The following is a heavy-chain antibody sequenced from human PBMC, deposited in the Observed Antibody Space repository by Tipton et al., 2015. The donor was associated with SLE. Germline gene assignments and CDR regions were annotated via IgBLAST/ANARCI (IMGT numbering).Heavy chain of an antibody. V-gene: IGHV3-13*01. Sequence: SLRLSCAASGFTFSSYDMHWVRQATGKGLEWVSVIGTAGDTYYPGSVKGRFTISRENAKNSLYLQMNSLRAGDTAVYYCARGGWYWYFDLWGRGTLVTVSS. CDR3: ARGGWYWYFDL. D-gene: IGHD6-19*01. CDR1: GFTFSSYD. CDR2: IGTAGDT. J-gene: IGHJ2*01.